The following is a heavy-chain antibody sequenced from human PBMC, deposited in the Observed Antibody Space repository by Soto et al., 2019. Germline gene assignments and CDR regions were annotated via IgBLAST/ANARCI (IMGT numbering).Heavy chain of an antibody. CDR1: GGSISSSNW. CDR2: IYHSGST. Sequence: QVQLQESGPGRVKPSGTLSLTCAVSGGSISSSNWWGWVGQPPGKGLEWIGEIYHSGSTNYNPSLKSRVTISADKSKNQFSLKLSSVTAADTAVYYCARVAVAGTRVDYWGQGTLVTVSS. V-gene: IGHV4-4*02. CDR3: ARVAVAGTRVDY. J-gene: IGHJ4*02. D-gene: IGHD6-19*01.